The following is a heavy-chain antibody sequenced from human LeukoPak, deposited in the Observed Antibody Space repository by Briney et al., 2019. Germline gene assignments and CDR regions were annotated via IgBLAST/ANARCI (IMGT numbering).Heavy chain of an antibody. CDR2: IGGPTET. CDR1: GFSFDIRA. V-gene: IGHV3-23*01. J-gene: IGHJ4*02. CDR3: AKDATPRNSIWDYFGK. Sequence: GGSLRLSCVASGFSFDIRAMSWVRQAPGKGPEWVSSIGGPTETFYADSVKGRFTVSRDNSQNTLYLQMNSLRAEDTAVYYCAKDATPRNSIWDYFGKWGQGALVTVST. D-gene: IGHD4-23*01.